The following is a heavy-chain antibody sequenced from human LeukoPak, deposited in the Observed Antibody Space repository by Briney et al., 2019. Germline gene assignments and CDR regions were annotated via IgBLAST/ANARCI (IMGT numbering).Heavy chain of an antibody. Sequence: QPGRSLRLSCAASGFTFSSYAMHWVRQAPGKGLEWVAVISYDGSNKYYADSVKGRFTISRDNSKNTLYLQMNSLRAEDTAVYYCARDRAWNYFDYWGQGTLVTVSS. D-gene: IGHD3-3*01. J-gene: IGHJ4*02. CDR1: GFTFSSYA. CDR2: ISYDGSNK. CDR3: ARDRAWNYFDY. V-gene: IGHV3-30*04.